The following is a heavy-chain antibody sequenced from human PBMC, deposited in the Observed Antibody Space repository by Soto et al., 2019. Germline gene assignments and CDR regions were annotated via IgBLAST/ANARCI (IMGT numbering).Heavy chain of an antibody. D-gene: IGHD5-18*01. CDR2: IIPSFNRP. CDR3: ATSKVGYSFGSPFDF. J-gene: IGHJ4*02. CDR1: GGTFSSFV. V-gene: IGHV1-69*13. Sequence: SVKVSCKASGGTFSSFVISWVRQAPGQGPEWMGGIIPSFNRPNYAQKFQGRVTITADESTTTSYMELSSLRSGDTAVYYCATSKVGYSFGSPFDFWGQGTLVTVSS.